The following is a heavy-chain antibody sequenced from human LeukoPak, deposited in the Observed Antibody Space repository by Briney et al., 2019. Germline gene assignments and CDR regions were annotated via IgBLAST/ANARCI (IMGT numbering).Heavy chain of an antibody. D-gene: IGHD6-19*01. CDR2: IYYSGTT. Sequence: SGTLSLTCTVSGDSISSSSYCWGWIRQPPGKGLEWIGSIYYSGTTYYNPSLKSRVTTSVDTSKNQFSLKLSSVTAADTAVYYCARHKGSSGWYYYFDYWGQGTLDTVSS. V-gene: IGHV4-39*01. CDR3: ARHKGSSGWYYYFDY. CDR1: GDSISSSSYC. J-gene: IGHJ4*02.